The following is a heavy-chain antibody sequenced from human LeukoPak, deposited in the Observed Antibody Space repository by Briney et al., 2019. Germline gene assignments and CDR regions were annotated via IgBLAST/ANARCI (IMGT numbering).Heavy chain of an antibody. CDR3: AKTSVSSGWAYFDY. Sequence: GGSLRLSCAASGFTLDDYAMHWVRQAPGKGLEWVSGISWNSGSIGYADSVKGRFTISRDNAKNSLYLQMNSLRAEDTALYYCAKTSVSSGWAYFDYWGQGTLVTVSS. J-gene: IGHJ4*02. CDR2: ISWNSGSI. V-gene: IGHV3-9*01. D-gene: IGHD6-19*01. CDR1: GFTLDDYA.